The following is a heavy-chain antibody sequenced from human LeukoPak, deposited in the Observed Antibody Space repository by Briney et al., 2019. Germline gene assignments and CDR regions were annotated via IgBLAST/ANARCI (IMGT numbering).Heavy chain of an antibody. CDR3: AKDMSSGYLIDAFDI. Sequence: GGPLRLSCAASGFTFSSYGMHWVRQAPGKGLEWVAVISYDGSNKYYADSVKGRFTISRDNSKNTLYLQMNSLRAEDTAVYYCAKDMSSGYLIDAFDIWGQGTMVTVSS. V-gene: IGHV3-30*18. CDR2: ISYDGSNK. J-gene: IGHJ3*02. D-gene: IGHD3-22*01. CDR1: GFTFSSYG.